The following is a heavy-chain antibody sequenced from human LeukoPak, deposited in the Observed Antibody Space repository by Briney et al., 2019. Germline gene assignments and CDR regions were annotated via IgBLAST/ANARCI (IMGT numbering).Heavy chain of an antibody. J-gene: IGHJ4*02. CDR2: INPKRGGT. Sequence: ASVKDSCKASGYTFTGYYLHWVRQAPGEGLEWMGCINPKRGGTHYAQKIQGRVTMTRDTSISTAYMQLSRLRSDDTAVYYCASDRGCYYYDSRDFDYWGQGTLVTVSS. CDR3: ASDRGCYYYDSRDFDY. V-gene: IGHV1-2*02. D-gene: IGHD3-22*01. CDR1: GYTFTGYY.